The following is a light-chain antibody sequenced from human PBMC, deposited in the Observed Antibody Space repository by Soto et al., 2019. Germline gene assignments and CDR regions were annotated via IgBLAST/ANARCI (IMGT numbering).Light chain of an antibody. J-gene: IGKJ5*01. CDR1: QSVSSNF. Sequence: EIVLTQSPGTLSLSPGESATLSCRASQSVSSNFLAWYQQKPGQAPRLIIYGVSSRASGIPDRFFGSGSGTDFTLTINRLEPEDFAVYYCQQYASSPITFGQGTRLEIK. CDR2: GVS. V-gene: IGKV3-20*01. CDR3: QQYASSPIT.